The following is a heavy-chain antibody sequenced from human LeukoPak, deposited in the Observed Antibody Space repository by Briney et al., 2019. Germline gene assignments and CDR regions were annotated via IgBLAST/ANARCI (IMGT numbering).Heavy chain of an antibody. J-gene: IGHJ3*02. Sequence: QPGGSLRFSCAASGFTFSSYWMSWVRQAPGKGLEWVADIKQDGSEKYYVDSVKGRFTISRDNAKNSLYLQMNSLRAEDTAVYYCAKDTMVRGVIAGDDAFDIWGQGTMVTVSS. D-gene: IGHD3-10*01. CDR3: AKDTMVRGVIAGDDAFDI. CDR2: IKQDGSEK. V-gene: IGHV3-7*01. CDR1: GFTFSSYW.